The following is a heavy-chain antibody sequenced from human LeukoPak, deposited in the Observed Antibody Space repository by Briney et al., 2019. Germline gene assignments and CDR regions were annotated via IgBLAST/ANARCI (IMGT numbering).Heavy chain of an antibody. CDR1: GYTFTSYG. CDR3: ARDPPLRFLEWLSTDYYGMDV. V-gene: IGHV1-18*01. CDR2: ISAYNGNT. J-gene: IGHJ6*02. Sequence: ASVKVSCKASGYTFTSYGISWVRQAPGQGLEWMGWISAYNGNTNYAQKLQGRVTMTTDTSTSTAYMELRSLGSDDTAVYYCARDPPLRFLEWLSTDYYGMDVWGQGTTVTVSS. D-gene: IGHD3-3*01.